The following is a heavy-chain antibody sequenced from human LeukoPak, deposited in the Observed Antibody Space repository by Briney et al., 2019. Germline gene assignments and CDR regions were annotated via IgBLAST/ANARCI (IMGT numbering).Heavy chain of an antibody. Sequence: PGGSLRLSCAASGFTFSSYEMNWVRQAPGKGLEWVSYISSSGSIIYYVDSVKGRLTISRDNAKNSLYLQMNSLRAEDTAVYYWARGGIAAAVMHGGQAPLVTVS. CDR1: GFTFSSYE. CDR2: ISSSGSII. J-gene: IGHJ1*01. V-gene: IGHV3-48*03. CDR3: ARGGIAAAVMH. D-gene: IGHD6-13*01.